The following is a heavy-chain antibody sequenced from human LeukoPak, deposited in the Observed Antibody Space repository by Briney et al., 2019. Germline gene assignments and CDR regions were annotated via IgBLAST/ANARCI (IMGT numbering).Heavy chain of an antibody. D-gene: IGHD3-22*01. Sequence: PSETLSLTCTVSGGSISSYYWSWIRQPPGKGLEWIGYIYFSGSTNSNPSLKSRVTISVDTSKNQFSLKLSSVTAADTAVYYCARHYYYVSSGLFPYWGQGTLATVSS. CDR2: IYFSGST. V-gene: IGHV4-59*01. CDR1: GGSISSYY. CDR3: ARHYYYVSSGLFPY. J-gene: IGHJ4*02.